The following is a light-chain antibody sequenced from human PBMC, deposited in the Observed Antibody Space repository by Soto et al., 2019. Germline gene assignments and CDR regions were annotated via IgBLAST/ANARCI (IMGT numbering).Light chain of an antibody. Sequence: DIQLTQSPSSLSASVGDRVTITCRASQVISNYLVWYQQKPGKPPKLLIYAASTLQSGVPSRFSGSGSGTDFTLTISSLQPEDVATYYCQKYNSAPPGFTFGPGTKVDIK. V-gene: IGKV1-27*01. J-gene: IGKJ3*01. CDR2: AAS. CDR3: QKYNSAPPGFT. CDR1: QVISNY.